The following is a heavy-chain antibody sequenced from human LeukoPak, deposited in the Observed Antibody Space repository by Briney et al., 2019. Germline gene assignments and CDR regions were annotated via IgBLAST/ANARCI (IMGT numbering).Heavy chain of an antibody. CDR1: GGSISSSSYY. CDR2: IYYSGST. D-gene: IGHD6-6*01. CDR3: ARQGSSSSRTYFDY. Sequence: SETLSLTCTVSGGSISSSSYYWGWIRQPPGKGLESIGSIYYSGSTYYNPSLKSRVTISVDTSKNQFSLKLSSVTAADTAVYYCARQGSSSSRTYFDYWGQGTLVTVSS. V-gene: IGHV4-39*01. J-gene: IGHJ4*02.